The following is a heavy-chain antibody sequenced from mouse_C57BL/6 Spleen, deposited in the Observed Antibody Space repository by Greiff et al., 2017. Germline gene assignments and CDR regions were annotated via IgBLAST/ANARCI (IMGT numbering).Heavy chain of an antibody. J-gene: IGHJ2*01. CDR2: IYPSDSET. CDR1: GYTFTSYW. V-gene: IGHV1-61*01. CDR3: ARLTTVVGDYFDY. Sequence: LVRPGSSVKLSCKASGYTFTSYWMDWVKQRPGQGLEWIGNIYPSDSETHYNQKFKDKATLTVDKSSSTAYMQLSSLTSEDSAVYYCARLTTVVGDYFDYWGQGTTLTVSS. D-gene: IGHD1-1*01.